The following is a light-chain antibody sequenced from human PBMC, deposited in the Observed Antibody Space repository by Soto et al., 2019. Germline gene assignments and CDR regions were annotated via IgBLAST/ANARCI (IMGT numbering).Light chain of an antibody. J-gene: IGKJ1*01. CDR3: QQTYSSLPWT. CDR2: AAS. CDR1: LTVSSY. V-gene: IGKV1-39*01. Sequence: DIQMTQSPSSLSASVGDRVTITCRASLTVSSYLNWYQQKPGKAPNLLIYAASSLQHGVPSRFSGSGSGTYFTLTISSLQPEDSATYYCQQTYSSLPWTFGQGTKVEIK.